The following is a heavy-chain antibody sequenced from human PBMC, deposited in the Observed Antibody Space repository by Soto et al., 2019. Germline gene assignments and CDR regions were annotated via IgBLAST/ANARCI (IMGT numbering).Heavy chain of an antibody. D-gene: IGHD5-18*01. CDR1: GFMFSSYA. CDR3: AKEGYSYGRPEYFLH. CDR2: ISGSGGST. Sequence: GGSLRLSCAASGFMFSSYAMSWVRQAPGKGLEWVSGISGSGGSTYYTDSVKGRFTISRDNSKNTLFLQGNSLRAEDTAIYYCAKEGYSYGRPEYFLHWGQGTLVTVSS. J-gene: IGHJ1*01. V-gene: IGHV3-23*01.